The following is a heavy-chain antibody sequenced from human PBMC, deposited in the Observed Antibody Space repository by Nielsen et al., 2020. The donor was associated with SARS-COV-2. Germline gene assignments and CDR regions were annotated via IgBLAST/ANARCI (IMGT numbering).Heavy chain of an antibody. CDR3: ARGSSSWYGEDDAFDI. Sequence: GGSLRLSCAASGFTFSSYDMHWVRQATGKGLEWVSAIGTAGDTYYPGSVKGRFTISRENAKNSLYLQMNSLRAGDTAVYYCARGSSSWYGEDDAFDIWGQGTMVTVSS. D-gene: IGHD6-13*01. J-gene: IGHJ3*02. CDR2: IGTAGDT. CDR1: GFTFSSYD. V-gene: IGHV3-13*01.